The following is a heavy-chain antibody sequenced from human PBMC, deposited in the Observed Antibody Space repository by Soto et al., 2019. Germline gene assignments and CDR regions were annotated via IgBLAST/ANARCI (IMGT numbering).Heavy chain of an antibody. CDR2: MNPNSGNT. CDR3: ARGTTSRGRITIFGGYYYYYMDV. V-gene: IGHV1-8*01. D-gene: IGHD3-3*01. J-gene: IGHJ6*03. Sequence: ASVKVSCKASGYTFXXXXXXXXXXXXXQGLEWXXXMNPNSGNTGYAQKFQGRVTMTRNTSISTAYMELSSLRSEDPAGYYCARGTTSRGRITIFGGYYYYYMDVWGKGTTVTVSS. CDR1: GYTFXXXX.